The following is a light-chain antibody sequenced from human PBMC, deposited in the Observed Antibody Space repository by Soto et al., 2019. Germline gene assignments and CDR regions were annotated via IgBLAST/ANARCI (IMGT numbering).Light chain of an antibody. CDR1: QNIYYN. Sequence: ILMTQSPATVSVSRGESATLSCRASQNIYYNVAWYQQRPGQAPRLLIYRASTRAPGVPARFSGSGSGTEFTLTISSLQPEDFTVYSCLQYHNLWAFGQGTKVDIK. J-gene: IGKJ1*01. CDR2: RAS. CDR3: LQYHNLWA. V-gene: IGKV3-15*01.